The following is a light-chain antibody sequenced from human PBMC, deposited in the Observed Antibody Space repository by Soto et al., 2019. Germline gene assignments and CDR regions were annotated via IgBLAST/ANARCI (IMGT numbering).Light chain of an antibody. J-gene: IGKJ2*01. CDR3: QQFNSYDT. Sequence: DIQLTQSPSFLSASVGDRVTITCRASQGISSYLAWYQQKPGKAPKLLIYAASTLQSGVPSRFSGRGSGTEFALTISSLQTEDFATYYCQQFNSYDTFGQGAKLESK. CDR2: AAS. CDR1: QGISSY. V-gene: IGKV1-9*01.